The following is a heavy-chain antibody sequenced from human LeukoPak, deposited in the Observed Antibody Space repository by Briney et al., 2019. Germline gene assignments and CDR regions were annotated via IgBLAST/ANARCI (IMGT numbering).Heavy chain of an antibody. V-gene: IGHV1-69*05. J-gene: IGHJ4*02. Sequence: SVKVSCKASGGTFSSYAISWVRQAPGQGLEWMGVIIPIFGTANYAQKFQGRVTITTDESTSTAYMELSSLRSEDTAVYYCARAKTGTAVYFDYWGQGTLVTVSS. CDR3: ARAKTGTAVYFDY. D-gene: IGHD1-1*01. CDR2: IIPIFGTA. CDR1: GGTFSSYA.